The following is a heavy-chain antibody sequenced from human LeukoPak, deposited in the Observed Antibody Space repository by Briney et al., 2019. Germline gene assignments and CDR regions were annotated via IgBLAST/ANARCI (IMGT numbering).Heavy chain of an antibody. Sequence: GGSLRLSCAASGFTFDDYAMHWVRQAPGKGLEWVSGISWNSGSIGYADSVKGRFTISRDNAKNSLYLQMNSLRAGDTALYYCAKDIGGGDYYYYYYGMDVWGQGTTVTVSS. D-gene: IGHD2-21*01. CDR2: ISWNSGSI. V-gene: IGHV3-9*01. CDR3: AKDIGGGDYYYYYYGMDV. CDR1: GFTFDDYA. J-gene: IGHJ6*02.